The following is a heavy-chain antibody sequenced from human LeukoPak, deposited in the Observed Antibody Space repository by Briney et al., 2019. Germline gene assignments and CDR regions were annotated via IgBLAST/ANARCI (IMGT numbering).Heavy chain of an antibody. Sequence: SVKVSCKASGGTLSSYAISWVRQAPGQGLEWMGGIIPIFGTANYAQKFQGRVTITTDESTSTAYMELSSLRSEDTAVYYCARAGTTIFGVVPRETHWGLGTLVTVSS. CDR3: ARAGTTIFGVVPRETH. D-gene: IGHD3-3*01. CDR1: GGTLSSYA. CDR2: IIPIFGTA. V-gene: IGHV1-69*05. J-gene: IGHJ4*02.